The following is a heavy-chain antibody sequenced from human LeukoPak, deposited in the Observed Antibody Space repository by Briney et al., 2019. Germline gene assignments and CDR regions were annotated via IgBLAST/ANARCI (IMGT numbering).Heavy chain of an antibody. CDR1: GFTFSNYW. J-gene: IGHJ4*02. CDR3: ARDRPYDSWSGYPIDY. V-gene: IGHV3-7*01. Sequence: GGSLRLSCAASGFTFSNYWMSWVRQAPGKGLEWVASIKHDGSDTYYVDSVKGRFTISRDNAKNSLYLQMDSLRVEDTAMYYCARDRPYDSWSGYPIDYWGQGTLVTVSS. D-gene: IGHD3-3*01. CDR2: IKHDGSDT.